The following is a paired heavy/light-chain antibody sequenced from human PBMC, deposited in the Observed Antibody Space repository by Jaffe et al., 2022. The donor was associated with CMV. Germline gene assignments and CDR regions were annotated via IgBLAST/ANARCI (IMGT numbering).Light chain of an antibody. Sequence: DIQMTQSPSSLSASVGDRLTITCRASQSIITYVNWFQQKPGKAPKLLIYAASNLQSGVPSRFSGRGSGTDFTLSISNLQPEDFATYYCQQSSSTPLTFGGGTKVEI. J-gene: IGKJ4*01. CDR1: QSIITY. CDR2: AAS. CDR3: QQSSSTPLT. V-gene: IGKV1-39*01.
Heavy chain of an antibody. CDR1: GFTVSSNN. CDR3: AKGGFSRSIDS. Sequence: EVQLVESGGGLVQPGGSLRLSCTASGFTVSSNNMNWVRQAPGKGLEWVSIIYSADSTYYADSVKGRFTVSRDNSKNMVYLQMNRLRADDTAVYYCAKGGFSRSIDSWGQGTLVTVSS. J-gene: IGHJ4*02. V-gene: IGHV3-66*01. CDR2: IYSADST. D-gene: IGHD3-16*01.